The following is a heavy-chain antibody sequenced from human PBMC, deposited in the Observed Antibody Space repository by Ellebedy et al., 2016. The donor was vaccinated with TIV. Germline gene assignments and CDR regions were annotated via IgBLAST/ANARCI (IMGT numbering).Heavy chain of an antibody. J-gene: IGHJ4*02. Sequence: AASVKVSCKASGYTFNDYEMHWVRQAPGQRLEWMGWISAANSNTRYSQRFQGRVTITRNTSATTAYMELSSLRSEDTAVYYCARTYYYGSGRFYYFDYWGQGTRVTVSS. D-gene: IGHD3-10*01. CDR2: ISAANSNT. V-gene: IGHV1-3*01. CDR1: GYTFNDYE. CDR3: ARTYYYGSGRFYYFDY.